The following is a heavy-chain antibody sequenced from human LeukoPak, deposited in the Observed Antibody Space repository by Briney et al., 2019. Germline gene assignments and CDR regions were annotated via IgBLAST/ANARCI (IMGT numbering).Heavy chain of an antibody. CDR3: ARADQYYDFWSGYYTSVPCFDY. CDR2: IYYSGST. V-gene: IGHV4-59*08. CDR1: GGSISSYY. D-gene: IGHD3-3*01. Sequence: PSETLSLTCTVSGGSISSYYWSWIRQPPGKGLEWIGSIYYSGSTYYNPSLKSRVTISVDTSKNQFSLKLSSVTAADTAVYYCARADQYYDFWSGYYTSVPCFDYWGQGTLVTVSS. J-gene: IGHJ4*02.